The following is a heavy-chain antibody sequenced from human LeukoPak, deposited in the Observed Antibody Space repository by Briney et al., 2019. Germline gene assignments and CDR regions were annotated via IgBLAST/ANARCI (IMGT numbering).Heavy chain of an antibody. J-gene: IGHJ3*02. CDR1: GFTFSNYA. CDR2: ISNDGNSK. CDR3: ANGAFDI. Sequence: GGSLRLSCAASGFTFSNYAMHWVRQAPGKGLEWVAVISNDGNSKYYAGSVKGRFTISRDNSKNTLYLQMNSLRAEDTAVYYCANGAFDIWGQGTMVTVSS. V-gene: IGHV3-30-3*01.